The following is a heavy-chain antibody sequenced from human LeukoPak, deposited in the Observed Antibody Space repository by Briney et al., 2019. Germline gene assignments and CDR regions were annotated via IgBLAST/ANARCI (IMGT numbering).Heavy chain of an antibody. CDR2: IYYSGST. D-gene: IGHD1-26*01. CDR3: ARLYLDRWELTYYFDY. J-gene: IGHJ4*02. Sequence: PSETLSLTCTVSGGSISSSSYYWGWFRQPPGKGLEWIGSIYYSGSTYYNPSLKSRVTISVDTSKNQFSLKLSSVTAADTAVYYCARLYLDRWELTYYFDYWGQGTLVTVSS. V-gene: IGHV4-39*07. CDR1: GGSISSSSYY.